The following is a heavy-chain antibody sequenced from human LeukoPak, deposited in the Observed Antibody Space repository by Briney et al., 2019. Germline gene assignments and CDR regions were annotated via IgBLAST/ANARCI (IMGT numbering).Heavy chain of an antibody. CDR3: ATETRSSAIVVVPAAAFDY. D-gene: IGHD2-2*01. Sequence: GGSLRLSCAASGFTFSDYYMSWIRQAPGKGLEWVSYISSSGSTIYYADSVKGRFTISRDNAKNSLYLQMNSLRAEDTAVYYCATETRSSAIVVVPAAAFDYWGQGTLVTVSS. V-gene: IGHV3-11*01. CDR2: ISSSGSTI. CDR1: GFTFSDYY. J-gene: IGHJ4*02.